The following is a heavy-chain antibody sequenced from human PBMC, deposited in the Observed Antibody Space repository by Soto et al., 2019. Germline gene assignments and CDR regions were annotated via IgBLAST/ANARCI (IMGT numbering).Heavy chain of an antibody. CDR2: ISHGGTVK. Sequence: GGSLRLSCAASRFTFSNYGMQWVRQAPGKGLEWVAVISHGGTVKYYADSVKGRFTISRHNFQNTLDLQMDSLRAEDTAVYYCAKERDTRSSSCFDSWGQGTLVTVSS. D-gene: IGHD5-18*01. J-gene: IGHJ4*02. CDR3: AKERDTRSSSCFDS. CDR1: RFTFSNYG. V-gene: IGHV3-30*18.